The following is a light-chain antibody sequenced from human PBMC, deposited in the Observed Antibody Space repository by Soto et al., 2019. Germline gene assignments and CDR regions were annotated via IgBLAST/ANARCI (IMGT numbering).Light chain of an antibody. CDR3: QKYNSDPLT. V-gene: IGKV1-27*01. CDR2: AAS. Sequence: DIQMTQSPSSLSASLGDRVTITCRASQGIGVYLAWFQQKPGKVPKLLIYAASSLQSGVPSRFSGSGSGTDFTLTISSLQPEDIATYYCQKYNSDPLTFGGGTRVEIK. CDR1: QGIGVY. J-gene: IGKJ4*01.